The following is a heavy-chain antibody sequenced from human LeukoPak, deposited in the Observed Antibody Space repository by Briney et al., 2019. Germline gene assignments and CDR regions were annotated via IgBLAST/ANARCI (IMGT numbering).Heavy chain of an antibody. Sequence: SETLSLTCTVSGGSINGFFWSWIRQAAGEGLEWIGRIHSSGMTNYNPSLKSRVTLSLDTSKNQFSLKLTSVTAADTAVYYCARAPSGCGGNCPFDWWGQGNLVTVSS. V-gene: IGHV4-4*07. CDR3: ARAPSGCGGNCPFDW. J-gene: IGHJ4*02. CDR2: IHSSGMT. D-gene: IGHD2-21*02. CDR1: GGSINGFF.